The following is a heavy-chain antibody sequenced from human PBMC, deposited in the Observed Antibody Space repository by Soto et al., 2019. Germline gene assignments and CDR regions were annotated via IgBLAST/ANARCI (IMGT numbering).Heavy chain of an antibody. D-gene: IGHD3-3*01. V-gene: IGHV4-59*01. CDR1: GGSISSYY. CDR2: IYYSGST. Sequence: SETLSLTCTVSGGSISSYYWSWIRQPPGKGLEWIGYIYYSGSTNYNPSLKSRVTISVDTSKNQFSLKLSSVTAADTAVYYCASGLIFGVDNYYYYGMDVWGQGTTVTVSS. J-gene: IGHJ6*02. CDR3: ASGLIFGVDNYYYYGMDV.